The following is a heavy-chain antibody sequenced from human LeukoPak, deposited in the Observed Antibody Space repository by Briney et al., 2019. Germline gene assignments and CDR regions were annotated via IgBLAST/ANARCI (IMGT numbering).Heavy chain of an antibody. CDR1: GGSIRSSDYY. Sequence: SETLSLTCTVSGGSIRSSDYYWGWIRQPPGKGLEWVGNVYYSGSTYYNPSLESRVTISVDTSMTQFSLRLTSVTAADTAVYYCARVIFKNPYCSSTSCPRRWFDPWGQGTLVTVSS. D-gene: IGHD2-2*01. CDR2: VYYSGST. CDR3: ARVIFKNPYCSSTSCPRRWFDP. V-gene: IGHV4-39*07. J-gene: IGHJ5*02.